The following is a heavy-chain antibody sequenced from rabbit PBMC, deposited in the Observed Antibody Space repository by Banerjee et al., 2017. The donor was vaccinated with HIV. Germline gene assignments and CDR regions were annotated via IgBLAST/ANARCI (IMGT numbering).Heavy chain of an antibody. CDR2: INASTGKP. CDR3: ARDLTGVIGWNFGW. Sequence: QEQLEESAGGLVQPGGSLKLSCKASGFTLSSYYMNWVRQAPGKGLEWIACINASTGKPVYATWASGRFTISKTSSTMVTLQMTSLTAADTATYFCARDLTGVIGWNFGWWGPGTLVTVS. V-gene: IGHV1S45*01. J-gene: IGHJ4*01. D-gene: IGHD1-1*01. CDR1: GFTLSSYYM.